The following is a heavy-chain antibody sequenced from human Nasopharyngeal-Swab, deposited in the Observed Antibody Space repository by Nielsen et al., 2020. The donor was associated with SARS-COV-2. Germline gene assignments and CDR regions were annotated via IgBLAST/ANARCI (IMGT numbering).Heavy chain of an antibody. Sequence: GESLKISCAASGFTFSSYAMHWVRQAPGKGLEWVAVISSDGSNKYYADSVKGRFTISRDNSKNTLYLQMNRLRAEDTAVYCAREGVAATPYCDYWGQGTLVTVSS. CDR2: ISSDGSNK. CDR1: GFTFSSYA. V-gene: IGHV3-30-3*01. J-gene: IGHJ4*02. CDR3: AREGVAATPYCDY. D-gene: IGHD2-15*01.